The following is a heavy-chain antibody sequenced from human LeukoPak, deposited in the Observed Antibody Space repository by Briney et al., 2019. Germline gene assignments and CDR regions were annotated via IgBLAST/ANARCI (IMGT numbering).Heavy chain of an antibody. CDR1: GFTFSKFP. V-gene: IGHV3-30*04. J-gene: IGHJ4*02. CDR2: ISYDGNNK. D-gene: IGHD5-12*01. Sequence: GRSLRLSCAASGFTFSKFPMHWVRQAPGKGLEWVALISYDGNNKYYADSVKGRFTISRDSSKNTLYLQMNSLRADDTAVYYCARAWLRLNPYFDYWGQGTLVTVSS. CDR3: ARAWLRLNPYFDY.